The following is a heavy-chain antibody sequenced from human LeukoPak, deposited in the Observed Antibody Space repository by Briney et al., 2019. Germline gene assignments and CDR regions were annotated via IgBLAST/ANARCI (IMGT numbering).Heavy chain of an antibody. Sequence: WASVKVSCKASGYTFTSYGISWVRQAPGQGLEWMGWISAYNGNTNYAQKLQGRVTMTTDTSTSTAYMELRSLRSDDTAVYYCARQPTYYDFWSGYLGSADYWGQGTLVTVSS. CDR1: GYTFTSYG. CDR2: ISAYNGNT. D-gene: IGHD3-3*01. CDR3: ARQPTYYDFWSGYLGSADY. V-gene: IGHV1-18*01. J-gene: IGHJ4*02.